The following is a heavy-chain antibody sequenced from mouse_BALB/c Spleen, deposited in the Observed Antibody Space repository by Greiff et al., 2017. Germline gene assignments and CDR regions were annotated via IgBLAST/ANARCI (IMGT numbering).Heavy chain of an antibody. CDR3: AKHDYYGSSPYWYFDA. CDR1: GFSLTDYG. V-gene: IGHV2-6-5*01. CDR2: IWGGGST. J-gene: IGHJ1*01. Sequence: VQGVESGPGLVAPSQSLSITCTVSGFSLTDYGVSWIRQPPGKGLEWLGGIWGGGSTYYNSALKSRLSISKDNSKSQVFLKMNSLQTDDTAMYYCAKHDYYGSSPYWYFDAWGAGTTVTVSS. D-gene: IGHD1-1*01.